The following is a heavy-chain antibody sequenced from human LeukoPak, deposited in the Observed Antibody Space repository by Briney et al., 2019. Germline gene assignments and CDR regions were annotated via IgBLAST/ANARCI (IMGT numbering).Heavy chain of an antibody. CDR2: IYYSGST. J-gene: IGHJ5*02. D-gene: IGHD3-10*01. CDR3: ARTLWFGGNNWFDP. V-gene: IGHV4-61*01. CDR1: GGSISSSSYY. Sequence: PSETLSLTCTVSGGSISSSSYYWSWIRQPPGKGLEWIGYIYYSGSTNYNPSLKSRVTISVDTSKNQFSLKLSSVTAADTAVYYCARTLWFGGNNWFDPWGQGTLVTVSS.